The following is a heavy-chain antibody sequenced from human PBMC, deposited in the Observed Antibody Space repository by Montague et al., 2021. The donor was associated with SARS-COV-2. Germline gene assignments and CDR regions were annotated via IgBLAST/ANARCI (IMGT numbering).Heavy chain of an antibody. D-gene: IGHD3-16*01. CDR1: GFTFSSYE. J-gene: IGHJ4*02. Sequence: SLRLSCAASGFTFSSYEMNWVRQAPGKGLEWVSYISSSGSTIYYADSVKGRFTISRDNAKNSLYLQMNSLRAEDTAVYYYARAVPYVFRPLKYFDYWGQGTLVTVSS. V-gene: IGHV3-48*03. CDR3: ARAVPYVFRPLKYFDY. CDR2: ISSSGSTI.